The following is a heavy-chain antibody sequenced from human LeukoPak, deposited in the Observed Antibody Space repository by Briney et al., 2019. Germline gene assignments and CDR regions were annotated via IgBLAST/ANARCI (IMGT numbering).Heavy chain of an antibody. V-gene: IGHV3-11*05. J-gene: IGHJ6*02. CDR2: ISSSSSYT. D-gene: IGHD5-12*01. CDR3: AREGGYDYSYYYGMDV. CDR1: GFTFSDHY. Sequence: GGSLRLSCAASGFTFSDHYMSWIRQAPGKGLEWVSYISSSSSYTNYADSVKGRFTISRDNAKNSLYLQMNSLRAEDTAVYYCAREGGYDYSYYYGMDVWGQGTTVTVSS.